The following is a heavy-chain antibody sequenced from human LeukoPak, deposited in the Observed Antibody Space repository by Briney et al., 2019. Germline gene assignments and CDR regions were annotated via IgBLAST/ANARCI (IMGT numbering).Heavy chain of an antibody. CDR3: ARTPHYDILTGEPPIDC. Sequence: PGGSLRLSCAASGFTFSNYDMHWVRQAPGKGLEWVAVIWYDGSNKYYADSVKGRFTISRDNSKNTLYLQMNSLRAEDTAVYYCARTPHYDILTGEPPIDCWGQGTLVTVSS. D-gene: IGHD3-9*01. CDR1: GFTFSNYD. J-gene: IGHJ4*02. CDR2: IWYDGSNK. V-gene: IGHV3-33*01.